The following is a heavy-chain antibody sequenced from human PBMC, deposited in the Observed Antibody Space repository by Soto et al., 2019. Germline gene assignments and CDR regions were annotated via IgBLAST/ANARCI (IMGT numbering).Heavy chain of an antibody. CDR3: ARDGWFGELLGY. D-gene: IGHD3-10*01. V-gene: IGHV1-69*08. Sequence: QVQLVQSGAEVKKPGSSVKVSCKASGGTFSSYTISWVRQAPGQGLEWMGRIIPILGIANYAQKFQGRVTMXAXXSTSTAYRELSSLRSEDTAVYYCARDGWFGELLGYWGQGTLVTVSS. J-gene: IGHJ4*02. CDR2: IIPILGIA. CDR1: GGTFSSYT.